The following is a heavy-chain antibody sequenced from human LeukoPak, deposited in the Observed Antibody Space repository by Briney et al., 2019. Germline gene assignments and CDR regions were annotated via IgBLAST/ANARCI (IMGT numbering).Heavy chain of an antibody. V-gene: IGHV5-51*01. CDR1: GYTFGRYW. CDR2: IYPDDSEI. Sequence: GESLKISCNTSGYTFGRYWIAWVRQMPGKGLEWMGFIYPDDSEIRYSPSFQGPVTISADKSINTAYLQWNSLKASDTAMYYCARLWWGRSWTQGYFDYWGQGTLVTVSS. D-gene: IGHD6-13*01. J-gene: IGHJ4*02. CDR3: ARLWWGRSWTQGYFDY.